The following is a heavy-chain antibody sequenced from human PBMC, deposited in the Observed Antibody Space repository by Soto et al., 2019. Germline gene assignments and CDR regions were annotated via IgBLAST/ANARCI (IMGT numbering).Heavy chain of an antibody. CDR1: GGSISSGDYY. Sequence: SETLSLTCTVSGGSISSGDYYWSWIRQPPGKGLEWIGYIYYSGSTYYNPSLKSRVTISVDTSKNQFSLKLSSVTAADTAVYYCARGWRDYYGSGIDYCGQRTLVTVSS. CDR2: IYYSGST. D-gene: IGHD3-10*01. V-gene: IGHV4-30-4*01. J-gene: IGHJ4*02. CDR3: ARGWRDYYGSGIDY.